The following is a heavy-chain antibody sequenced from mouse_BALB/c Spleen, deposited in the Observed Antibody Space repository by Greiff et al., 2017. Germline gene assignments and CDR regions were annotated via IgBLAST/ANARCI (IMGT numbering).Heavy chain of an antibody. CDR3: ARNYDYAMDY. D-gene: IGHD1-1*01. J-gene: IGHJ4*01. V-gene: IGHV14-3*02. CDR2: IDPANGNT. CDR1: GFNIKDTY. Sequence: EVQLVESGAELVKPGASVKLSCTASGFNIKDTYMHWVKQRPEQGLEWIGRIDPANGNTKYDPKFQGKATITADTSSNTAYLQLSSLTSEDTAVYYCARNYDYAMDYWGQGTSVTVSS.